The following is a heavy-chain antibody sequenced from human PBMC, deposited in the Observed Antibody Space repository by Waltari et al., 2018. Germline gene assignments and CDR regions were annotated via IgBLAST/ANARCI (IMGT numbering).Heavy chain of an antibody. D-gene: IGHD5-12*01. J-gene: IGHJ5*02. CDR1: GFTFSNYV. Sequence: EVQLLDSGGGLVQPGGSLRLSCAASGFTFSNYVMSWVRQAPGKGLEWVSTISSGGNTYYADSVKGRLTVSRDNSKNTLYLQMNSLRAEDTAVYYCAKRGSDGAWFDPWGQGTLVTVSS. CDR3: AKRGSDGAWFDP. V-gene: IGHV3-23*01. CDR2: ISSGGNT.